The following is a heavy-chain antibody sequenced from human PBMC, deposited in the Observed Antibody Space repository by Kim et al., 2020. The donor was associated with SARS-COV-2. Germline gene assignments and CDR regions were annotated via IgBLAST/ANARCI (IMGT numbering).Heavy chain of an antibody. J-gene: IGHJ6*02. V-gene: IGHV4-34*01. Sequence: SETLSLTCAVYGGSFSGYYWSWIRQPPGKGLEWIGEINHSGSTNYNPSPKSRVTISVDTSKNQFSLKLSSVTAADTAVYYCARSYYYGSGFMDVWGQGTTVTVSS. D-gene: IGHD3-10*01. CDR3: ARSYYYGSGFMDV. CDR1: GGSFSGYY. CDR2: INHSGST.